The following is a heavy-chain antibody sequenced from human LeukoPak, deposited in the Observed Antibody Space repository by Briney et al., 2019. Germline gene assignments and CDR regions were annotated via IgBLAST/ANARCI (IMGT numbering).Heavy chain of an antibody. CDR3: ARGSVDTAMATGSDAFDI. CDR2: ISSTGSSI. Sequence: GGSLRLSCAASGFTFSYYTMSWVRQAPGKGLEWVSSISSTGSSIYYADSVKGRFTISRDNAKNSLYLQMNSLRAEDTAVYYCARGSVDTAMATGSDAFDIWGQGTMVTVSS. D-gene: IGHD5-18*01. CDR1: GFTFSYYT. V-gene: IGHV3-21*04. J-gene: IGHJ3*02.